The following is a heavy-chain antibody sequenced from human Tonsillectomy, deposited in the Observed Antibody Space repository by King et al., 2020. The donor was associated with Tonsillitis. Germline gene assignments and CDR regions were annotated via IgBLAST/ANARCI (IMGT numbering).Heavy chain of an antibody. CDR2: INHSGST. V-gene: IGHV4-34*01. Sequence: VQLQQWGAGLLKPSETLSLTCAVYGGSFSGFYWSWVRQPPGKGLEWSGEINHSGSTNYNSSLKSRVTISVDTSKNQFSLKLSSVTAADTAVYYCARSRGDYDDNSWFDPWGQRTLVTVSS. CDR1: GGSFSGFY. D-gene: IGHD4-17*01. J-gene: IGHJ5*02. CDR3: ARSRGDYDDNSWFDP.